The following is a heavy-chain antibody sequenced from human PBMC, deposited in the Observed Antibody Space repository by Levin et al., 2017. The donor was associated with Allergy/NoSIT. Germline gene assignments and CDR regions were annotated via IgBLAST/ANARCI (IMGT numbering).Heavy chain of an antibody. V-gene: IGHV3-23*01. D-gene: IGHD3-10*01. CDR1: GFTFSSYA. CDR3: ARTRGGITMVRGVTAFDI. J-gene: IGHJ3*02. Sequence: GESLKISCAASGFTFSSYAMSWVRQAPGKGLEWVSAISGSGGSTYYADSVKGRFTISRDNSKNTLYLQMNSLRAEDTAVYYCARTRGGITMVRGVTAFDIWGQGTMVTVSS. CDR2: ISGSGGST.